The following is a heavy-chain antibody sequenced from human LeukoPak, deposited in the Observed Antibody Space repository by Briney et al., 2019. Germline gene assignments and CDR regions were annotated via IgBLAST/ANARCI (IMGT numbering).Heavy chain of an antibody. CDR1: GGSISSSSYY. Sequence: TSETLSLTCTVSGGSISSSSYYWGWIRQPPGKGLEWIGRIYYSGSTYYNPSRKSRVTISVDTSKNQFSLKLSSVTAADTAVYYCARLNTAMVLPFDYWGQGTLVTVSS. J-gene: IGHJ4*02. CDR3: ARLNTAMVLPFDY. D-gene: IGHD5-18*01. V-gene: IGHV4-39*01. CDR2: IYYSGST.